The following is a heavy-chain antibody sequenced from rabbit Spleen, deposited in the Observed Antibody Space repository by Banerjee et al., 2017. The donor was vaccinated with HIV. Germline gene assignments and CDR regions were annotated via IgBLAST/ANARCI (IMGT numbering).Heavy chain of an antibody. D-gene: IGHD1-1*01. J-gene: IGHJ6*01. CDR2: VYAGSSGSI. CDR3: ARDTSSSFSSYGMDL. Sequence: QSLEESGGGLVKPGASLTLTCKASGFSFSSGYDMCWVRQAPGKGLEWIACVYAGSSGSIYYASWAKGRFTITKTSSTKVTLQMTSLTAADTATYFCARDTSSSFSSYGMDLWGPGTLVTVS. V-gene: IGHV1S40*01. CDR1: GFSFSSGYD.